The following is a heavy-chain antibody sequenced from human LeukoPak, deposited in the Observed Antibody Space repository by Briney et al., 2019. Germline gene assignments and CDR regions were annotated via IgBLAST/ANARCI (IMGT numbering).Heavy chain of an antibody. CDR3: ARDSGAVGTFDY. CDR1: GGSISSGGYY. D-gene: IGHD6-13*01. J-gene: IGHJ4*02. CDR2: IYSGGTT. Sequence: LSLTCTVSGGSISSGGYYWSWVRQAPGKGLEWVSVIYSGGTTYYADSVKGRFTISRDNSKNTLYLQMNSLRVEDTAVYYCARDSGAVGTFDYWGQGTLVTVSS. V-gene: IGHV3-66*01.